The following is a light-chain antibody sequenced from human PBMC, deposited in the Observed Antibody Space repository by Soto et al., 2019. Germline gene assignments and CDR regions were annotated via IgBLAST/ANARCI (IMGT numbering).Light chain of an antibody. Sequence: QSVLTQPPSVSAAPGQKGTVSCSGSSPNIGNNYVSWYQQLPGTAPKLLIYENNKRPSGIPDRFSGSKSGTSATLGITGLQTGDEADYYCGTWDSSLSAGEGVFGTGTKVTVL. CDR2: ENN. J-gene: IGLJ1*01. CDR3: GTWDSSLSAGEGV. V-gene: IGLV1-51*02. CDR1: SPNIGNNY.